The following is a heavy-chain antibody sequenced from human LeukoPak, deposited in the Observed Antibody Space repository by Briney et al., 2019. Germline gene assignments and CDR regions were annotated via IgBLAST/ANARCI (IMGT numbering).Heavy chain of an antibody. D-gene: IGHD3-22*01. V-gene: IGHV4-59*01. J-gene: IGHJ4*02. CDR3: ARLKGYYYDSSGYYGLDY. CDR1: GGSISSYY. Sequence: PSETLSLTCTVSGGSISSYYWSWIRQPPGKGLEWIGYIYYSGSTNYNPSLKSRVTISVDTSKNQFSLKLSSVTAADTAVYYCARLKGYYYDSSGYYGLDYWGQGTLVTVSS. CDR2: IYYSGST.